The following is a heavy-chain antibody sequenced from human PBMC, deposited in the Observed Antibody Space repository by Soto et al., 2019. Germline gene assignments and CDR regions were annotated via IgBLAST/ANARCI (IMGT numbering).Heavy chain of an antibody. Sequence: PSETLSLTCTVSGGSISSYYWSWIRQPPGKGLEWIGYIYYSGSTNYNPSLKSRVTISVHTSKNQFSLTLTSVTAADTALYYCARIDPPLMLAWFDPWGQGTLVTVSS. CDR2: IYYSGST. V-gene: IGHV4-59*01. CDR1: GGSISSYY. CDR3: ARIDPPLMLAWFDP. J-gene: IGHJ5*02. D-gene: IGHD2-8*01.